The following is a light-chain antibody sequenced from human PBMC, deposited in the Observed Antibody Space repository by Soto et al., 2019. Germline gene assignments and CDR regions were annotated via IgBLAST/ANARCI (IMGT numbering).Light chain of an antibody. J-gene: IGKJ4*01. Sequence: EIVLTQSPGTLSLSPGERATLSCRASQSVSSSYLAWYQQKPGQAPRLLIYGASSRATGIPDRFSGSGSGTDFTLTISRLEPADFAVYYCEQYGSSPAVTFGGGTKVEIK. CDR3: EQYGSSPAVT. V-gene: IGKV3-20*01. CDR1: QSVSSSY. CDR2: GAS.